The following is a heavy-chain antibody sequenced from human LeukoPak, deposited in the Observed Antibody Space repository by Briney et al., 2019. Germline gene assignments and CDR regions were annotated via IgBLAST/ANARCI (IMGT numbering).Heavy chain of an antibody. J-gene: IGHJ4*02. V-gene: IGHV1-69*04. D-gene: IGHD5-18*01. CDR1: GGTFSSYA. Sequence: SVKVSCKASGGTFSSYAISWVRQAPGQGLEWMGRIIPILGIANYAQKFQGRVTITADKSTSTAYMELSSLRSEDTAVYYCARDSRGYSYGYTPVGSWGQGTLVTVSS. CDR2: IIPILGIA. CDR3: ARDSRGYSYGYTPVGS.